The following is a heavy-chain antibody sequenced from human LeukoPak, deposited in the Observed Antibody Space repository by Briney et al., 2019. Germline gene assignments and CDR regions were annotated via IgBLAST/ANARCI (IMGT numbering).Heavy chain of an antibody. CDR3: ARAGDSGYYYGMDV. CDR1: GIILNRFA. CDR2: ISYDGSNE. V-gene: IGHV3-30*03. J-gene: IGHJ6*02. D-gene: IGHD4-17*01. Sequence: GGSLRLSCTASGIILNRFAIHWVRHAPGKGLEWVTVISYDGSNEYYTDSVRGRFTISRDNSKNTVYLQMNSLRAEDTAVYYCARAGDSGYYYGMDVWGQGTTVTVSS.